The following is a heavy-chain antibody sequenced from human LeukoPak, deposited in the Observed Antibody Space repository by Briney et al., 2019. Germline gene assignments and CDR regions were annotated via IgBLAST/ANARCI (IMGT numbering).Heavy chain of an antibody. D-gene: IGHD5-12*01. J-gene: IGHJ4*02. Sequence: TGGSLRLSCAASGFTFSNYGMHWVRQAPGKGLEWGAGITYDGMNKFYADSVQGRSTISRDNSKNTLYLQMNSLRVEDTAVYYCAKDAYSGYDYPNYWGQGTLVTVSS. CDR1: GFTFSNYG. V-gene: IGHV3-30*18. CDR3: AKDAYSGYDYPNY. CDR2: ITYDGMNK.